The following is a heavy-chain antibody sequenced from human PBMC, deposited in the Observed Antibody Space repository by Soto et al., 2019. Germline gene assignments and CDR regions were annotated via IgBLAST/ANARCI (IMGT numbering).Heavy chain of an antibody. Sequence: QVQLVQSGAEVKKPGASVKVSCKASGYTFTSYGISWVRQAPGQGLEWMGWISAYNGNTNYAQKLQGRVTMTTDKSTSTAYVELRSLRSDCTAVYYCARGLRLHLGELAPWAFDIWGQGTMVTVSS. J-gene: IGHJ3*02. D-gene: IGHD3-16*01. CDR3: ARGLRLHLGELAPWAFDI. CDR2: ISAYNGNT. CDR1: GYTFTSYG. V-gene: IGHV1-18*01.